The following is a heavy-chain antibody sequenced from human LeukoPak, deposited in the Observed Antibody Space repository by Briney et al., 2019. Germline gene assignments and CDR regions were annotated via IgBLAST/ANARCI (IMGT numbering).Heavy chain of an antibody. Sequence: PGGSLRLSCAASGFTFSSYAMSWVRQAPGKGLEWVSGVSGSGGSTNYADSVKGRFTISRDNSQNTLYLQMDSPRAEDTAVYYCTKGPETMIVPDYWGQGTLVTVSS. CDR3: TKGPETMIVPDY. V-gene: IGHV3-23*01. CDR1: GFTFSSYA. D-gene: IGHD3-22*01. J-gene: IGHJ4*02. CDR2: VSGSGGST.